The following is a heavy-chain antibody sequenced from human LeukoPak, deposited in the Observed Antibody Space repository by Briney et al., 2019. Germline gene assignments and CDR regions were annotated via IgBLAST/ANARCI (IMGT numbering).Heavy chain of an antibody. V-gene: IGHV3-66*02. CDR1: GFTVSSNY. Sequence: GGSLRLFCAASGFTVSSNYMSWVRQAPGKGLEGVSVIYSGGSTYYADSVKCRFTISRDNSKNTLYLQMNSLRAEDTAVYYCAREEYYYDSSGYYYFDYWGQGTLVTVSS. J-gene: IGHJ4*02. CDR3: AREEYYYDSSGYYYFDY. D-gene: IGHD3-22*01. CDR2: IYSGGST.